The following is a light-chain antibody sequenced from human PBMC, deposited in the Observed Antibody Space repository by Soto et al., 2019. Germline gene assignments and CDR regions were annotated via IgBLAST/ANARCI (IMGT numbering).Light chain of an antibody. Sequence: DIQLTQSPSFLSASVGDRVTITCRASQGIGSYLAWYQQKPGKAPKLLIYAASTLQSGVPSRFSGSGSGTEFTLTISSLQPEDFASHYCQQVNAYPWTFGQGTKVEIE. V-gene: IGKV1-9*01. J-gene: IGKJ1*01. CDR2: AAS. CDR1: QGIGSY. CDR3: QQVNAYPWT.